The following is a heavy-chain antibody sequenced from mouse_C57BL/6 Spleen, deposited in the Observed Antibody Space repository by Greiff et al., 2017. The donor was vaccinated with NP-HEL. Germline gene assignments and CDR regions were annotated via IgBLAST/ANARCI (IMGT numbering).Heavy chain of an antibody. CDR2: IHPNSGST. CDR1: GYTFTSYW. D-gene: IGHD1-1*01. Sequence: QVQLKQPGAELVKPGASVKLSCKASGYTFTSYWMHWVKQRPGQGLAWIGMIHPNSGSTNYNEKFKSKATLTVDKSSSTAYMQLSSLTSEDSAVYYCARTTVVHAMDYWGQGTSVTVSS. CDR3: ARTTVVHAMDY. J-gene: IGHJ4*01. V-gene: IGHV1-64*01.